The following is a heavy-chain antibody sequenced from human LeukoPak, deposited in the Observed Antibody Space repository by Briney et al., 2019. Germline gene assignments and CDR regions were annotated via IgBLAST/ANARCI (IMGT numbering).Heavy chain of an antibody. D-gene: IGHD3-22*01. Sequence: SVKVSCKASGGTFSSYAISWVRQAPGQGLEWMGGIIPIFGTANYAQKFQGRVTITADKSTSTAYMELSSLRSEDTAVYYCARDSSGYYSSHRKLDIWGQGTMVTVSS. CDR1: GGTFSSYA. J-gene: IGHJ3*02. V-gene: IGHV1-69*06. CDR3: ARDSSGYYSSHRKLDI. CDR2: IIPIFGTA.